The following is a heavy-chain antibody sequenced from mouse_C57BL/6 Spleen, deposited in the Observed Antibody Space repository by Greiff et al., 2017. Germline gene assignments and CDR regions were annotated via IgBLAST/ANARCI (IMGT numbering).Heavy chain of an antibody. V-gene: IGHV14-4*01. CDR2: IDPENGDT. D-gene: IGHD1-1*01. CDR1: GFNIKDDY. Sequence: EVMLVESGAELVRPGASVKLSCTASGFNIKDDYMHWVKQRPEQGLEWVGWIDPENGDTEYDSKFQGKATITADTSSNTAYLQLSTLTSEDTAVYYCATDYYGGNNYCDYWGQGTTLTVSS. J-gene: IGHJ2*01. CDR3: ATDYYGGNNYCDY.